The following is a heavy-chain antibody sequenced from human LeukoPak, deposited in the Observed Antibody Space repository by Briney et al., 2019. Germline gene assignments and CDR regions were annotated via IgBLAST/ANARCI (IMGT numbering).Heavy chain of an antibody. CDR3: AVVALTGWTFDP. J-gene: IGHJ5*02. D-gene: IGHD2-2*01. CDR1: GFNVTTTY. Sequence: GSLRLSCATSGFNVTTTYMSWIRQPPGKGLEWIGEINHSGSTNYNPSLKSRVTISVDTSKNQFSLRLTSVTAADTAVYYCAVVALTGWTFDPWGQGTLVTVSS. V-gene: IGHV4-34*08. CDR2: INHSGST.